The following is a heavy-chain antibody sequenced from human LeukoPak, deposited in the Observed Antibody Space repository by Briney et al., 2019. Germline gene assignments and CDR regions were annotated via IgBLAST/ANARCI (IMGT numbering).Heavy chain of an antibody. CDR2: INAGNGNT. D-gene: IGHD6-19*01. Sequence: GASVKVSCKASGYTFTSYAMHWERQAPGQRLEWMGWINAGNGNTKYSQKFQGRVTITRDTSASTAYMELSSLRSEDTAVYYCARAAVAGHYNWFDPWGQGTLVTVSS. J-gene: IGHJ5*02. CDR3: ARAAVAGHYNWFDP. CDR1: GYTFTSYA. V-gene: IGHV1-3*01.